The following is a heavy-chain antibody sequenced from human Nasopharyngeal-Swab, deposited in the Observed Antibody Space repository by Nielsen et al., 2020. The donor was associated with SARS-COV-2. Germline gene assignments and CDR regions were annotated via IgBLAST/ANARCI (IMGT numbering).Heavy chain of an antibody. V-gene: IGHV1-24*01. Sequence: ASVKVSCKVSGYTLTELSMHWVRQAPGKGLEWMGGFDPEDGETIYAQKFQGRVTMTEDTSTDIGYLELSSLRSEDTAVYYCATVPPRGYCSSTSCYPSLDYWGQGTLVTVSS. CDR1: GYTLTELS. D-gene: IGHD2-2*01. CDR3: ATVPPRGYCSSTSCYPSLDY. J-gene: IGHJ4*02. CDR2: FDPEDGET.